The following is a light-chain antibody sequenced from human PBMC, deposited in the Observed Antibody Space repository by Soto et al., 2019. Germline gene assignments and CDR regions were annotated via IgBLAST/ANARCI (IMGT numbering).Light chain of an antibody. Sequence: QSALTQPASVSGSPGQSITISCTGTSSDVSVYKYVSWYQQHPGKAPKLMIYEVTNRPSGVSNRFSGSKSGNTASLTISGLQAEDEADYYCSSYTDSYTFVFGTGTKLTVL. CDR3: SSYTDSYTFV. CDR1: SSDVSVYKY. CDR2: EVT. V-gene: IGLV2-14*01. J-gene: IGLJ1*01.